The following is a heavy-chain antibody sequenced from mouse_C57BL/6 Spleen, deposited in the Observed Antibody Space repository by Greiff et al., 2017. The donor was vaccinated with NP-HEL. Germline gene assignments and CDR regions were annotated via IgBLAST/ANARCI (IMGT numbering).Heavy chain of an antibody. D-gene: IGHD2-1*01. CDR2: IYPGDGDT. CDR3: AREYGNYLYYFDY. V-gene: IGHV1-82*01. Sequence: VQLQQSGPELVKPGASVKISCKASGYAFSSSWMNWVKQRPGKGLEWIGRIYPGDGDTNYNGKFKGKATLTADKSSSTAYMQLSSLTSEDSAVYFCAREYGNYLYYFDYWGQGTTLTVSS. J-gene: IGHJ2*01. CDR1: GYAFSSSW.